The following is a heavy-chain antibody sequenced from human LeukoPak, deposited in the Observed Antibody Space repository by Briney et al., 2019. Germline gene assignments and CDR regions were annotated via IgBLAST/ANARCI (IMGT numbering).Heavy chain of an antibody. CDR1: GFXFSSYN. D-gene: IGHD6-19*01. J-gene: IGHJ4*02. V-gene: IGHV3-21*01. CDR2: ISSSSSYI. Sequence: GGSLRLSCAASGFXFSSYNMNWVRQAPGKGLEWVSSISSSSSYIFYADSVKGRFTISRDNAKNSLHLQMNSLRAEDTAVYYCARGITVAGSPHYYFDYWGQGTLVTVSS. CDR3: ARGITVAGSPHYYFDY.